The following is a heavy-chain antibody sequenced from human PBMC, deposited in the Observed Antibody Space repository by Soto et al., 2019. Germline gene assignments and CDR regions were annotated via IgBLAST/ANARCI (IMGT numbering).Heavy chain of an antibody. J-gene: IGHJ6*02. CDR2: LGAARDP. CDR3: ARAYLGRLPRRADYYYAMDV. V-gene: IGHV3-13*05. Sequence: GGSLRLSCAASGFSFRDYDMHWVRQRKGKGLEWVSALGAARDPYYVGSVKGRFSVSRDNAQNSLFLQMNNLRVDDTAVYFCARAYLGRLPRRADYYYAMDVWGRGTTVTSP. D-gene: IGHD1-26*01. CDR1: GFSFRDYD.